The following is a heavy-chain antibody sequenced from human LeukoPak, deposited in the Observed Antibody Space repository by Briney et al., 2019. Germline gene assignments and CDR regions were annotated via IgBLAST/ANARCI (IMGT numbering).Heavy chain of an antibody. CDR2: IIPIFGTA. D-gene: IGHD3-22*01. J-gene: IGHJ4*02. V-gene: IGHV1-69*05. CDR3: ARQSGYYDSSGYPDY. Sequence: GASVKVSCKASGGTFSSYAISWVRQAPGQGLEWMGGIIPIFGTANYAQKFQGRVTITTDESTSTAYMELSSLRSEDTAVYYCARQSGYYDSSGYPDYRGQGTLVTVSS. CDR1: GGTFSSYA.